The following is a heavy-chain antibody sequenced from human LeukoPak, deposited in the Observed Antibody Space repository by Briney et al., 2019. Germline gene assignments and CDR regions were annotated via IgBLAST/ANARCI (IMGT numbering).Heavy chain of an antibody. CDR2: IKSKTDGGTT. CDR3: TASITMIVVALNWFDP. D-gene: IGHD3-22*01. Sequence: GGSLRLSCAASGFTFSNAWMSWVRQAPGKGLEWVGRIKSKTDGGTTDYAAPGKGRFTISRDDSKNTLYLQMNSLKTEDTAVYYCTASITMIVVALNWFDPWGQGTLVTVSS. V-gene: IGHV3-15*01. J-gene: IGHJ5*02. CDR1: GFTFSNAW.